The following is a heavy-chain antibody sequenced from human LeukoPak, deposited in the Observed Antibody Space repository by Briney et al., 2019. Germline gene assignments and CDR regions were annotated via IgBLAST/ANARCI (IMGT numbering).Heavy chain of an antibody. Sequence: SQTLSLTCTVSGGSISRGGYYWSWIRQHPGKGLEWIGYIYYSGSTYYNPSLKCRVTISVDTSKNQFSLKLSSVTAADTAVYYCARSVTEPLFDYWGQGTLVTVSS. V-gene: IGHV4-31*03. CDR2: IYYSGST. CDR3: ARSVTEPLFDY. J-gene: IGHJ4*02. D-gene: IGHD2-21*02. CDR1: GGSISRGGYY.